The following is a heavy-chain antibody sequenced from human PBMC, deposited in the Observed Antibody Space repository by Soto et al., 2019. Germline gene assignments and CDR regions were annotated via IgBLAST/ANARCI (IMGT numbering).Heavy chain of an antibody. CDR2: IYYSGAT. CDR1: GDSIRSAHYF. D-gene: IGHD2-2*01. CDR3: ARQQYCGSSTCYDSLYYQYMDV. Sequence: SETLSLTCSVFGDSIRSAHYFWGWVRQPPGKGLEWIGSIYYSGATFYEPYLRSRVTLSVDTTNNQFSLRLSSVTAADTAVYFCARQQYCGSSTCYDSLYYQYMDVWGKGTMVT. V-gene: IGHV4-39*01. J-gene: IGHJ6*03.